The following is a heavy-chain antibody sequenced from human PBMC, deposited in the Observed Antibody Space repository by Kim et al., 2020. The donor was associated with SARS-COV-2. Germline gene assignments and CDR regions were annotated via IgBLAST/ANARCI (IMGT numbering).Heavy chain of an antibody. CDR1: GGSVSSGSYY. CDR2: IYYSGST. J-gene: IGHJ4*02. Sequence: SETLSLTCTVSGGSVSSGSYYWSWIRQPPGKGLEWIGYIYYSGSTNYNPSLKSRVTISVDTSKNQFSLKLSSVTAADTAVYYCAREVMEWLLSGSYYFDYWGQGTLVTVSS. CDR3: AREVMEWLLSGSYYFDY. V-gene: IGHV4-61*01. D-gene: IGHD3-3*01.